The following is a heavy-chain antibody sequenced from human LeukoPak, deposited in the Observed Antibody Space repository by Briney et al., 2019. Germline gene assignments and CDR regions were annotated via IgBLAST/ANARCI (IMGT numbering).Heavy chain of an antibody. V-gene: IGHV3-66*01. D-gene: IGHD6-13*01. CDR3: ARDGYSSSSNWFDP. CDR1: GFTLSNAW. J-gene: IGHJ5*02. CDR2: ISASGTNT. Sequence: PGGSLRLSCAASGFTLSNAWMTWVRQAPGKGLEWVSVISASGTNTDYADSVKGRFTISRDNSKNTLYLQMISLRAEDTAVYYCARDGYSSSSNWFDPWGQGTLVTVSS.